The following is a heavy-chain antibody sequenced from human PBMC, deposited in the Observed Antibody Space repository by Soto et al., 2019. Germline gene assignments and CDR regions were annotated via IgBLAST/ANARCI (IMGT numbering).Heavy chain of an antibody. Sequence: SGPTLVNPTQTLTMTCTFSGFSLSTSGVSVGWIRQPPGKALEWLALIYWDDDKRYSPSLKSRLTITKDTSNSHVVLTITNMDPVNTAKYFCALEIITVVGAVIIGFRYFDCLGKGTLVTVSS. J-gene: IGHJ4*02. D-gene: IGHD3-10*01. V-gene: IGHV2-5*02. CDR2: IYWDDDK. CDR3: ALEIITVVGAVIIGFRYFDC. CDR1: GFSLSTSGVS.